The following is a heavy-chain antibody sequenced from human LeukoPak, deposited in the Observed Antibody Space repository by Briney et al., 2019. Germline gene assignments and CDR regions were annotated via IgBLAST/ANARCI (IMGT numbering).Heavy chain of an antibody. CDR3: ATESEIVGATTYGY. D-gene: IGHD1-26*01. CDR2: IIPIFGTA. CDR1: GYTFTGYY. Sequence: SVKVSCKASGYTFTGYYMHWVRQAPGQGLEWMGGIIPIFGTANYAQKFQGRVTITADKSTSTAYMELSSLRSEDTAVYYCATESEIVGATTYGYWGQGTLVTVSS. J-gene: IGHJ4*02. V-gene: IGHV1-69*06.